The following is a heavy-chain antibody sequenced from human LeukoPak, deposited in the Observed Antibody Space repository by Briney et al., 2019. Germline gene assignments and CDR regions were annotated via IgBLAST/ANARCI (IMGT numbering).Heavy chain of an antibody. CDR2: IYYSGST. D-gene: IGHD3-10*01. Sequence: SETLSLTCTVSGGSISSYYWSWIRQPPGKGLEWIGYIYYSGSTNYNPSLKSRVTISVDTSKNQFSLKLSSVTAADTAVYYCARGSPLWFGESLNWFDPWGQGTPVTVSS. V-gene: IGHV4-59*01. CDR3: ARGSPLWFGESLNWFDP. CDR1: GGSISSYY. J-gene: IGHJ5*02.